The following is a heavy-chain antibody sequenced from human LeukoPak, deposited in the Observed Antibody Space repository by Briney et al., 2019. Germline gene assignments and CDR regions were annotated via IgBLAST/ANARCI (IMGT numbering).Heavy chain of an antibody. D-gene: IGHD3-3*01. V-gene: IGHV1-8*01. CDR3: ARARGDFWSGYPQYMDV. Sequence: ASVKVSCKASGYTFTSYDINWVRQATGQGLKWMGWMNPNSGNTGYAQKFQGRGTMTRNTSISTAYMELSSLRSEDTAVYYCARARGDFWSGYPQYMDVWGKGTTVTVSS. CDR1: GYTFTSYD. J-gene: IGHJ6*03. CDR2: MNPNSGNT.